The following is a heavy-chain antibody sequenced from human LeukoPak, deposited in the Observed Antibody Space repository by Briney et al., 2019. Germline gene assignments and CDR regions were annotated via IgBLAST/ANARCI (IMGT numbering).Heavy chain of an antibody. Sequence: GCSLRLSSAAHAFPFDASAMHSARQAPGKGLDCLSLISGDGGSPFYADSVKGRFTISRDNSKNSLYLQMNSLIPADTSFSYSSKDIGGGDPGIWGQGTMVTASS. J-gene: IGHJ3*02. CDR3: SKDIGGGDPGI. D-gene: IGHD2-21*02. CDR2: ISGDGGSP. CDR1: AFPFDASA. V-gene: IGHV3-43*02.